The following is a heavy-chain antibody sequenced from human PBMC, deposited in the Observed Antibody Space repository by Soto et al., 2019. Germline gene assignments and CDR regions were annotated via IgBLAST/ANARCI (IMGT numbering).Heavy chain of an antibody. CDR3: ARACCSEQHWFDP. D-gene: IGHD6-13*01. CDR2: ISSDGSST. CDR1: GVTFSGYW. J-gene: IGHJ5*02. Sequence: PGGSLRLSCAASGVTFSGYWMHWVRQAPGKGLVWVARISSDGSSTSYADSVRGRFTISRDNAKNIVHLQMNSLRVEDTSVSFCARACCSEQHWFDPWGQGTLVTV. V-gene: IGHV3-74*01.